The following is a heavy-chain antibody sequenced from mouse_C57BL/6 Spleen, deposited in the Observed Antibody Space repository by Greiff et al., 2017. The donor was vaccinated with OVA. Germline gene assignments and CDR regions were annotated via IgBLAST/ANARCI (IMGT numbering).Heavy chain of an antibody. Sequence: VQLQQSGAELVRPGASVTLSCKASGYTFTDYEMHWVKQTPVHGLEWIGAIDPETGGTAYNQKFKGKAILTADKSSSTAYMELRSLTSEDSAVYYCTRYLYGSSFNWYFDVGGTGTTVTVSS. J-gene: IGHJ1*03. V-gene: IGHV1-15*01. CDR3: TRYLYGSSFNWYFDV. CDR1: GYTFTDYE. D-gene: IGHD1-1*01. CDR2: IDPETGGT.